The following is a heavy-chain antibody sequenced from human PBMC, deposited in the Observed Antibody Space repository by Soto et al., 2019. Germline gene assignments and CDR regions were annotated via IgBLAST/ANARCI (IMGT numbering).Heavy chain of an antibody. CDR3: ARDPLSRHFDY. V-gene: IGHV4-61*01. J-gene: IGHJ4*02. CDR2: IYYSGST. CDR1: GGSVSSDSYY. Sequence: SETLSLTCTVSGGSVSSDSYYWNWIRQPPGKGLEWIGYIYYSGSTNYNPSLKSRVTISVDTSKNQFSLKLSSVTAADTAMYYCARDPLSRHFDYWGQGALVTVSS.